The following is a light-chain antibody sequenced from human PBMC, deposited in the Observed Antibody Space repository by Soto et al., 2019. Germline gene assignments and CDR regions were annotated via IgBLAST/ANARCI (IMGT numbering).Light chain of an antibody. CDR1: SSDVGGYNY. CDR3: SSYTSSSTLV. Sequence: QSALTQPASVSGSPGQSITISCTGTSSDVGGYNYVSWYQQHPGKAPKLMIYEVSNRPPGVSNRFSGSKSGNTASLTISGLQAEDEADYYCSSYTSSSTLVFGTGTKFTVL. CDR2: EVS. J-gene: IGLJ1*01. V-gene: IGLV2-14*01.